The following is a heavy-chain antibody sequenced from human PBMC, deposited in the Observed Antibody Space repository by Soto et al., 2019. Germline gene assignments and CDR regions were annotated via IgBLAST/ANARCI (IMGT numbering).Heavy chain of an antibody. V-gene: IGHV4-39*01. D-gene: IGHD2-15*01. CDR2: IYYSGST. CDR1: GGSISSSSYY. J-gene: IGHJ6*04. CDR3: ARRAVDKALRPMDV. Sequence: SETLSLTCTVSGGSISSSSYYWGWIRQPPGKGLEWIGSIYYSGSTYYNPSLKSRVTISVDTSKNQFSLKLSSVTAADTAVYYCARRAVDKALRPMDVCGTGTTVTVSS.